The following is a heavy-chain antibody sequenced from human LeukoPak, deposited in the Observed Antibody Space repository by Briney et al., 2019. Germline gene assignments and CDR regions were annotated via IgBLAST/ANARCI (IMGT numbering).Heavy chain of an antibody. CDR1: GFKSSISA. Sequence: PGGSLRLSCAAFGFKSSISAKTWVRQAPGKGLEWVSVLGGSGETTNYADSVKGRFTISRDRSKTTVFLQMNSLRVEDTGVYYCASKFGESYHYYYGLDVWGQGTTVTVSS. V-gene: IGHV3-23*01. CDR3: ASKFGESYHYYYGLDV. D-gene: IGHD3-10*01. J-gene: IGHJ6*02. CDR2: LGGSGETT.